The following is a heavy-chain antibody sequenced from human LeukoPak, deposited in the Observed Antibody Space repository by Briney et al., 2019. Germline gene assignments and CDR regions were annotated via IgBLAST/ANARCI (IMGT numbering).Heavy chain of an antibody. CDR1: GFTFSSYW. J-gene: IGHJ4*02. Sequence: QSGGSLRLSCAASGFTFSSYWMSWVRQAPGKGLEGVANIKQDGSEKYYVDSVKGRFTISRDNAKNSLYLQMNSLRAEDTAVYYCAKDLRSGWESDIDYWGQGTLVTVSS. V-gene: IGHV3-7*01. D-gene: IGHD6-19*01. CDR3: AKDLRSGWESDIDY. CDR2: IKQDGSEK.